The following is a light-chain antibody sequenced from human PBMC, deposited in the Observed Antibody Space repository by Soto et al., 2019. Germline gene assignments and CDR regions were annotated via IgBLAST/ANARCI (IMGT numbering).Light chain of an antibody. CDR3: QQHGTSPIT. CDR1: QNVSSNL. V-gene: IGKV3-20*01. J-gene: IGKJ5*01. Sequence: TVLTQSPGTLSLSPPEGVNLXRRPSQNVSSNLLVWYQQHPGQAPRLLIYGASSRATGIPDRFSGSGSGTDFTLTISRLEPEDFAVYYCQQHGTSPITFGQGTRLEI. CDR2: GAS.